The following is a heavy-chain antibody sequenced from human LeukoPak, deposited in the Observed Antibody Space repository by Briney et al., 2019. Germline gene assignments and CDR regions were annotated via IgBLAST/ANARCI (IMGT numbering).Heavy chain of an antibody. D-gene: IGHD4-17*01. CDR1: GGSISSYY. J-gene: IGHJ4*02. V-gene: IGHV4-4*07. Sequence: SETLSLTCTVSGGSISSYYWSWIRQPAGKGLEWIGRIYTTGNTNYNPALKSRLTMSVDTSKNHFSLNLTSVTPADTAVYYCAREATTVTRGLDYWGQGTLVTVSS. CDR2: IYTTGNT. CDR3: AREATTVTRGLDY.